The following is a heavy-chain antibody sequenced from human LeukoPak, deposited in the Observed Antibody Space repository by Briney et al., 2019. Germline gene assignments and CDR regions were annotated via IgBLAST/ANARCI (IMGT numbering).Heavy chain of an antibody. V-gene: IGHV4-4*07. CDR3: ARVDDDSSGYPFDY. CDR2: IYTSGST. CDR1: GGSISSYY. J-gene: IGHJ4*02. D-gene: IGHD3-22*01. Sequence: SETLSLTCTVSGGSISSYYWSWIRQPAGKGLGWIGRIYTSGSTNYNPSLKSRVTMSVDTSKNQFSLKLSSVTAADTAVYCCARVDDDSSGYPFDYWGQGTLVTVSS.